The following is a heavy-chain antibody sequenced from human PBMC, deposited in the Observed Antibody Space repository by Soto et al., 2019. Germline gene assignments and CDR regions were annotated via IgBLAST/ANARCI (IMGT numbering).Heavy chain of an antibody. CDR2: ISSSGSTI. V-gene: IGHV3-11*01. CDR1: GFTFSDYY. D-gene: IGHD3-16*01. CDR3: ARWGPLYYYYYYGMDV. J-gene: IGHJ6*02. Sequence: GGSLRLSCAASGFTFSDYYMSWIRQAPGKGLEWVSYISSSGSTIYYADSVKGRFTISRDNAKNSLYLQMNSLRAEDTAVYYCARWGPLYYYYYYGMDVWGQGTTVIVSS.